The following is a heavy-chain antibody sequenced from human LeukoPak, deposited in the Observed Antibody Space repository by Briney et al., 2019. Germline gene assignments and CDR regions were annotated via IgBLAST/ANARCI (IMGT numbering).Heavy chain of an antibody. CDR2: ISSSSSTI. J-gene: IGHJ6*03. Sequence: PGGSLRLSCAASGFTFSSYSMNWVRQAPGKGLEWVSYISSSSSTINYADSVKGRFTISRDSAKNSLYLQMNSLRAEDTAVYYCARQGSIAAAGTPPWYYYYMDVWGKGTTVTVSS. CDR3: ARQGSIAAAGTPPWYYYYMDV. CDR1: GFTFSSYS. V-gene: IGHV3-48*04. D-gene: IGHD6-13*01.